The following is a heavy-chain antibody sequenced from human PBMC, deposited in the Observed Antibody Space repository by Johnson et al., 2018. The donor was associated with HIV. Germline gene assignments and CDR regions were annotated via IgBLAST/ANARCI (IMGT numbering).Heavy chain of an antibody. Sequence: VHLVESGGGLVQPGGSLRLSCAASGFTFSSYWMSWVRQVPGKAPEWVANIKRDGSEKYYVDSVKGRFTISRDNAKNSLYLQMNSLRAEDTAVYYCAKEGLRSSLRSGDAFDIWGHGTLVTVSS. V-gene: IGHV3-7*01. CDR2: IKRDGSEK. CDR1: GFTFSSYW. J-gene: IGHJ3*02. CDR3: AKEGLRSSLRSGDAFDI. D-gene: IGHD6-6*01.